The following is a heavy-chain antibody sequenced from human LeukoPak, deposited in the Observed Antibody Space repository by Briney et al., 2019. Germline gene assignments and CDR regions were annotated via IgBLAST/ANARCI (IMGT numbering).Heavy chain of an antibody. CDR1: GGTFSSYA. J-gene: IGHJ6*04. V-gene: IGHV1-69*04. CDR2: IIPILGIA. CDR3: ARDKSRTGMDV. Sequence: SVKVSCKASGGTFSSYAISWVRQAPGQGLEWMGRIIPILGIANYAQKFQGRVTITADKSTSTAYMELSSLRSEDTAVYYCARDKSRTGMDVWGKGTTVTVSS.